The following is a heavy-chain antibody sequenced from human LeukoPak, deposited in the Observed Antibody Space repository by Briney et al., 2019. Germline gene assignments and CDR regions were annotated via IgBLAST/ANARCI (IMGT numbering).Heavy chain of an antibody. CDR3: AKGRGWLQFFDY. CDR1: GFTFSSYA. D-gene: IGHD5-24*01. V-gene: IGHV3-23*01. CDR2: ISGSGGST. J-gene: IGHJ4*02. Sequence: GGSLRLSCAAFGFTFSSYAMSWVRQAPGKGLEWVSAISGSGGSTYYADSLKGRFTISRDNSKNTLYLQMNSLRAEDTAVYFCAKGRGWLQFFDYWGQGTLVTVSS.